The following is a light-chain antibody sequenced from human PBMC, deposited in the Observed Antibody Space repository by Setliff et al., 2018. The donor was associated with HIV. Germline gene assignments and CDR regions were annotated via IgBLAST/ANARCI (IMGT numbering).Light chain of an antibody. J-gene: IGLJ1*01. CDR1: NGDIGAYNY. CDR3: SSYTTTSTTG. V-gene: IGLV2-14*01. Sequence: ALTQPASVSGSPGQSMTISCTGTNGDIGAYNYVSWYQQHPGKAPQLLIYEVTNRPSGVSNRFSGSKSGNTASLTISGLQADDEADYYCSSYTTTSTTGFGTGTKV. CDR2: EVT.